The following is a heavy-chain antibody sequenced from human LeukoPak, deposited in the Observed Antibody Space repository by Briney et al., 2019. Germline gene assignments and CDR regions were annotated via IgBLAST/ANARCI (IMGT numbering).Heavy chain of an antibody. CDR1: GGSISRGGYS. Sequence: PSETLSLTCAVSGGSISRGGYSWIWIPQPPGKGLEGIVNYYYSGSNYYTPSLKSRVTISLDTSKNQLSLKLSSVTAADRAVYFCARAPHFFDTSGSRYYFDYWGQGALVTVS. J-gene: IGHJ4*02. CDR2: YYYSGSN. D-gene: IGHD3-22*01. V-gene: IGHV4-30-4*07. CDR3: ARAPHFFDTSGSRYYFDY.